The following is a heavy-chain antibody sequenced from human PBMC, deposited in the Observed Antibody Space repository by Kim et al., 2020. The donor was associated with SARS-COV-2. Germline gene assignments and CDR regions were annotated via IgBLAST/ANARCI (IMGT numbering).Heavy chain of an antibody. D-gene: IGHD3-10*01. CDR3: ARGSLFRGVITNAFDI. CDR2: IYYSGST. J-gene: IGHJ3*02. V-gene: IGHV4-59*13. CDR1: GGSISSYY. Sequence: SETLSLTCTVSGGSISSYYWSWIRQPPGKGLEWIGYIYYSGSTNYNPSLKSRVTISVDTSKNQLPLKLSSVTAADTAVYYCARGSLFRGVITNAFDIWGQGTMVTVSS.